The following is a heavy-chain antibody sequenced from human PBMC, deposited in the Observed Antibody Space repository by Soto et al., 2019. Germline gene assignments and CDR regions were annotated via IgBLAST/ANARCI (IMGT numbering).Heavy chain of an antibody. CDR1: GFTFSSYW. J-gene: IGHJ4*02. CDR3: ARDGSGWYERSGYFDY. D-gene: IGHD6-19*01. CDR2: INSDGSST. V-gene: IGHV3-74*01. Sequence: GGSVRLSCAASGFTFSSYWMHWVRQAPGKGLVWVSRINSDGSSTSYADSVKGRFTISRDNAKNTLYLQMNSLRAEDTAVYYCARDGSGWYERSGYFDYWGQGTLVTVSS.